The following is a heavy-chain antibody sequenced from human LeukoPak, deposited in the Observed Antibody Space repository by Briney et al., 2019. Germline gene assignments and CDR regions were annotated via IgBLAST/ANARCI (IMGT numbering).Heavy chain of an antibody. J-gene: IGHJ6*02. CDR3: ARDQSIRDVYYGMDV. Sequence: SETLSLTCAVYGGSFSGYYWSWIRQPPGKGLEWVGEINHSGSTNYNPSLKSRVTISVDTSKNQFSLKLSSVTAADTAVYYCARDQSIRDVYYGMDVWGQGTTVTVSS. CDR2: INHSGST. V-gene: IGHV4-34*01. CDR1: GGSFSGYY. D-gene: IGHD6-6*01.